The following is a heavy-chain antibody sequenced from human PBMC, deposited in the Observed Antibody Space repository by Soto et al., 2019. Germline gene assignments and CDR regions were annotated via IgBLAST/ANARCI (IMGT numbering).Heavy chain of an antibody. D-gene: IGHD3-22*01. CDR2: ILYDGSKE. J-gene: IGHJ4*02. V-gene: IGHV3-30-3*01. Sequence: QVQVVESGGGVVQPGRSLRLSCAASGFTFSDYAMHWVRQAPGKGLEWVALILYDGSKEHYADSVKGRFTISRDDSKNTVYLQLNSLRAEDTAVYYCASGVYHHHYDSSGFHYWGQGTLVTVSS. CDR1: GFTFSDYA. CDR3: ASGVYHHHYDSSGFHY.